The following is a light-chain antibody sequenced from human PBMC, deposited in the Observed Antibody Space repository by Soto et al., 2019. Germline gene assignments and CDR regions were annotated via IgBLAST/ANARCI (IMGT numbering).Light chain of an antibody. V-gene: IGKV1-33*01. CDR3: QQYDNFPPIA. CDR1: QDINNY. CDR2: EAS. Sequence: DIQMTQSPSSLSASVGDRVTITCQASQDINNYLNWYQQKAGKAPKLLIYEASNLETGVPSRFSGSGSGTDFTFPISSLQPEDIATYYCQQYDNFPPIAFGQGTRLEIK. J-gene: IGKJ5*01.